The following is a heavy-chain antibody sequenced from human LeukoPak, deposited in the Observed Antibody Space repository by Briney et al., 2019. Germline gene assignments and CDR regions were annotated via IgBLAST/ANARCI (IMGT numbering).Heavy chain of an antibody. Sequence: SETLSLTCTVSGGSISSGSYYWSWIRQPAGKGLEWIGRIYTTGSTEYNPSLKSRVTISVDTSKNQFSLKLSSVTAADTAVYYCARATPYYDSSGYPFGVKFDIWGQGTMVTVSS. J-gene: IGHJ3*02. CDR2: IYTTGST. V-gene: IGHV4-61*02. CDR1: GGSISSGSYY. CDR3: ARATPYYDSSGYPFGVKFDI. D-gene: IGHD3-22*01.